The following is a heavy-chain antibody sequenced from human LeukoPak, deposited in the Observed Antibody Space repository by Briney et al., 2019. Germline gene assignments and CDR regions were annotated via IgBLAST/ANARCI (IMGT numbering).Heavy chain of an antibody. D-gene: IGHD3-10*01. CDR2: ISSSGSTI. CDR1: GFTFSSYE. Sequence: PGGSLRLSCAASGFTFSSYEMNWVRQAPGKGLEWVSHISSSGSTIYYADSVKGRFTISRDNAKNSLYLQMNSLRAEDTAVYYCARGWFGEFHPDYWGQETLVTVSS. V-gene: IGHV3-48*03. CDR3: ARGWFGEFHPDY. J-gene: IGHJ4*02.